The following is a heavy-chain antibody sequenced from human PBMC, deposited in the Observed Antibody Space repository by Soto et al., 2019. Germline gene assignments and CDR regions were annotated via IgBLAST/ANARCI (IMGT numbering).Heavy chain of an antibody. CDR2: ISYDGSNK. V-gene: IGHV3-30*18. CDR3: AKDWLAFDY. Sequence: VQLVESGGGVVQPGRSLRLSCAASGFTFSSYGMHWVRQAPGKGLEWVAVISYDGSNKYYADSVKGRFTISRDNSKNTLYLQMNSLRAEDTAVYYCAKDWLAFDYWGQGTLVTVSS. CDR1: GFTFSSYG. J-gene: IGHJ4*02. D-gene: IGHD6-19*01.